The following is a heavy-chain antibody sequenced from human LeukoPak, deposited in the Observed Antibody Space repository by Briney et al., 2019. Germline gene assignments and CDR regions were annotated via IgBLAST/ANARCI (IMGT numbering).Heavy chain of an antibody. CDR3: AKDGGGFSGTVTNDFGY. Sequence: ETLSLTCEVKGGSFNGYHWTWVRQSPGKGLEWVSAISGSGGSTYYADSVKGRFTISRDNSKNTLYLQMNSLRAEDTAVYYCAKDGGGFSGTVTNDFGYWGQGTLVTVSS. CDR2: ISGSGGST. J-gene: IGHJ4*02. D-gene: IGHD4-17*01. V-gene: IGHV3-23*01. CDR1: GGSFNGYH.